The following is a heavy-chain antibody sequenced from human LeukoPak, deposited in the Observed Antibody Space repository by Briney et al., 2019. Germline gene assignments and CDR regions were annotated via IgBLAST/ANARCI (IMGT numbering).Heavy chain of an antibody. CDR2: IKQDGSQK. V-gene: IGHV3-7*01. CDR1: GFSFSGIW. D-gene: IGHD2-21*01. CDR3: VRDGPEFLDFDS. Sequence: PGGSLRLSCAASGFSFSGIWMNWVRQAPGKGLEWVANIKQDGSQKYYVESVKGRFTISIDNAKKSVHLQMNSLRVEDTAVYYCVRDGPEFLDFDSGGKGPLVPVSS. J-gene: IGHJ4*02.